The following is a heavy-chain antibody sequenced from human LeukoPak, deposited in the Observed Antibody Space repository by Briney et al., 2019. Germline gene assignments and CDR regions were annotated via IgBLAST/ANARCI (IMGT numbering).Heavy chain of an antibody. CDR3: AAEIYGGNTDCCTFDF. CDR1: GGTFSSYA. V-gene: IGHV1-69*04. J-gene: IGHJ3*01. D-gene: IGHD4-23*01. Sequence: ASVKVSCKASGGTFSSYAISWVRQAPGQGLEWMGRIIPILGIANYAQKFQGRVTITADKSTSTAYMELTSLRSDDTAVYYCAAEIYGGNTDCCTFDFWGPGTPVTVSS. CDR2: IIPILGIA.